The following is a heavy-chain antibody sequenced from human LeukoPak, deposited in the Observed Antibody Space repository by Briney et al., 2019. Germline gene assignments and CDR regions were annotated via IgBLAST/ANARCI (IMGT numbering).Heavy chain of an antibody. D-gene: IGHD6-19*01. CDR1: GYTFTSYD. CDR2: MNPNSGNT. CDR3: SGGGSGWYSNY. J-gene: IGHJ4*02. V-gene: IGHV1-8*03. Sequence: ASVKVSCKASGYTFTSYDINWVRQATGQGLEWMGWMNPNSGNTGYAQKFQGRVTITRNTSISTAYMELSSLRAEDTAVYYCSGGGSGWYSNYWGQGTLVTVSS.